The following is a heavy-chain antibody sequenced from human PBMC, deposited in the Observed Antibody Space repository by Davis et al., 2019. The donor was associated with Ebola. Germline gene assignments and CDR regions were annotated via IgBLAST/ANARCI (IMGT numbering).Heavy chain of an antibody. CDR3: ARGDPSRVRYYRNYPVYYYMDV. CDR1: GDFISSYY. Sequence: PSETLSLTCTVSGDFISSYYWSWIRQLPGKGLEWIGYIYYSGSTNYNPSLKSRVTISVDTSKNQFSLKLSSVTAADTAVYYCARGDPSRVRYYRNYPVYYYMDVWGKGTTVTVSS. J-gene: IGHJ6*03. V-gene: IGHV4-59*01. D-gene: IGHD1-7*01. CDR2: IYYSGST.